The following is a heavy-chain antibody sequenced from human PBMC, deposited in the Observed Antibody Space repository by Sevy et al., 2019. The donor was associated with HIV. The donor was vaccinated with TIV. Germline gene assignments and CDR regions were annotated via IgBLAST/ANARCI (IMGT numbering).Heavy chain of an antibody. J-gene: IGHJ4*02. CDR1: GFTFSDSW. D-gene: IGHD3-3*01. Sequence: GGSMRLSCAASGFTFSDSWMHWVRQAPGKGLEWVANRNKDANEKYYVDSFKGRFTTSKDKAKNSLYLQMNSLTDDDTAVYYCATFSVGYWGQGTLVTVSS. V-gene: IGHV3-7*01. CDR3: ATFSVGY. CDR2: RNKDANEK.